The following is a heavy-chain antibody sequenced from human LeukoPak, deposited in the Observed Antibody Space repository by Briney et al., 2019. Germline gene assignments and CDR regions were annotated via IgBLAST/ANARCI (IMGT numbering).Heavy chain of an antibody. Sequence: SQTLSLTCTVSGGSISSGGYYWRWIRQHPGKGREWIGYIYYSASTYYNPSLKSRVTISVDPSKNQFSLKLSSVTAADTAVYYCARVRPPPSRDLDYWGQGTPVTVSS. J-gene: IGHJ4*02. CDR2: IYYSAST. CDR3: ARVRPPPSRDLDY. V-gene: IGHV4-31*03. CDR1: GGSISSGGYY.